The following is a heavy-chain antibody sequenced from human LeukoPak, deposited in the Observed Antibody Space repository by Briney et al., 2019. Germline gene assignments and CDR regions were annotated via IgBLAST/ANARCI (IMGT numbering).Heavy chain of an antibody. CDR1: GDSVSSNNAV. V-gene: IGHV6-1*01. Sequence: SQTLSLTCAISGDSVSSNNAVWAWIRQSPSTGLEWLGRTYYRSQWYSDYAVSVRSRININPDTSKNQFSLQLNSVTPEDTAVYYCASRYCSSTTTCYFNWGQGTLVTVSS. CDR2: TYYRSQWYS. D-gene: IGHD2-2*01. J-gene: IGHJ4*02. CDR3: ASRYCSSTTTCYFN.